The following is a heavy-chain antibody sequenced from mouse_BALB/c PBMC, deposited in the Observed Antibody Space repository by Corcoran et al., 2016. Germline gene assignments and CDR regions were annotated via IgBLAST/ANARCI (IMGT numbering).Heavy chain of an antibody. Sequence: EVQLQQSGPELVKPGASVKMSCKASGYTFTSYVMHWVKQKPGQGLEWIGYINPYNDGTKYNEKFKGKATLPSDKSSSTAYMELSSRTSEDSAVYYCARLYPGIAMDYWGQGTSVTVSS. V-gene: IGHV1S136*01. CDR3: ARLYPGIAMDY. CDR2: INPYNDGT. J-gene: IGHJ4*01. CDR1: GYTFTSYV.